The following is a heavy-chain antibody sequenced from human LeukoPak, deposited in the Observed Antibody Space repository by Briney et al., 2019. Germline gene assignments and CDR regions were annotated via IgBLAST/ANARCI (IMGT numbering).Heavy chain of an antibody. V-gene: IGHV3-48*02. CDR2: ISSSSSTI. D-gene: IGHD2/OR15-2a*01. J-gene: IGHJ4*02. CDR3: ASPQESGTTSFVGY. Sequence: GSLRLSCAASGFTFSTFGMNWVRQAPAKGLEWVSYISSSSSTIYYADSVKGRFTISRDNAKNSLYLQMNSLRDEDTAVYYCASPQESGTTSFVGYWGQGTLVTVSS. CDR1: GFTFSTFG.